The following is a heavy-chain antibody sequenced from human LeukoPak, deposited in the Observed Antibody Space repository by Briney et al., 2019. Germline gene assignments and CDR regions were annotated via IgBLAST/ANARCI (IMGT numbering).Heavy chain of an antibody. CDR2: IYSGGST. D-gene: IGHD6-19*01. V-gene: IGHV3-53*01. CDR1: GFTVSSNY. J-gene: IGHJ4*02. Sequence: QTGGSLRLSCAASGFTVSSNYMSWVRQAPGKGLEWVSVIYSGGSTYYADSVKGRFTISRDNSKNTLYLQMNSLRAEDTAVYYCARSYSSGWYIFDYWGQGTLVTVSS. CDR3: ARSYSSGWYIFDY.